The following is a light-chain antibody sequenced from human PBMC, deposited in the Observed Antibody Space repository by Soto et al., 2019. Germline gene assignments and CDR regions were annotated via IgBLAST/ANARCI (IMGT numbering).Light chain of an antibody. J-gene: IGKJ3*01. CDR3: QQYDSYST. CDR1: QSISGW. CDR2: DAS. Sequence: DIQMTQSPSTLSASIGDRVTITCRASQSISGWLAWYQQKPGKAPKLLIYDASNLESGVPSRFSGSGSGTEFTLTISSPQPDDFATYYCQQYDSYSTFGPGTKVDIK. V-gene: IGKV1-5*01.